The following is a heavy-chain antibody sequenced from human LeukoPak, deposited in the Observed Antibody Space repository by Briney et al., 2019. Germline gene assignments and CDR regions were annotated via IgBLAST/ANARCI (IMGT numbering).Heavy chain of an antibody. V-gene: IGHV3-64D*06. J-gene: IGHJ1*01. Sequence: QPGGPLRLSCSASGFTFSSYAMHWVRQAPGKGLEYVSAISSNGGSTYYADSVKGRFTISRDNSKNTLYLQMSSLRAEDTAVYYCVKDLVRYYYDSSGYGPEYFQHWGQGTLVTVSS. CDR2: ISSNGGST. D-gene: IGHD3-22*01. CDR1: GFTFSSYA. CDR3: VKDLVRYYYDSSGYGPEYFQH.